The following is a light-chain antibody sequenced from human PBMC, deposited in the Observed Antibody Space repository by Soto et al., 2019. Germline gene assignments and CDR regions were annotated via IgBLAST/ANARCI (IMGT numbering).Light chain of an antibody. Sequence: SALTQPASVSGSPGQSITISCTGTSSDVGNYNYVSWYQQYPGRVPKLLIYMVSNRPSGVSNRFSGSKSGNTASLTISGLLPEDGADYYCSSYGGSYVFGTGTKV. V-gene: IGLV2-14*01. CDR2: MVS. CDR1: SSDVGNYNY. J-gene: IGLJ1*01. CDR3: SSYGGSYV.